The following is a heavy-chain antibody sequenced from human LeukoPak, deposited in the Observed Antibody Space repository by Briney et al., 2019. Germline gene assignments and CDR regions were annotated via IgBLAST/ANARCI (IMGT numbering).Heavy chain of an antibody. D-gene: IGHD2-2*01. Sequence: SDSLSPACTVSGGSISSTSDYWGWIRHPPWKGLEWFVIIYYSGSTYYKPSLKTRLTISPHTSQNQFSLKLSSVNAEDTAVYYCARRIVVVPAAMAGGGINFDYWGQGTLVSVSS. CDR2: IYYSGST. V-gene: IGHV4-39*01. CDR1: GGSISSTSDY. CDR3: ARRIVVVPAAMAGGGINFDY. J-gene: IGHJ4*02.